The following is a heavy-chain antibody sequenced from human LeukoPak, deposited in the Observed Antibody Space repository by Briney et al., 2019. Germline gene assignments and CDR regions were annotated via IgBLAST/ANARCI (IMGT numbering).Heavy chain of an antibody. CDR1: GGSISSSSYY. J-gene: IGHJ6*03. CDR2: IYYSGST. V-gene: IGHV4-39*01. CDR3: ARGDSGYDYGYYYYYMDV. Sequence: SETLSLTCTVSGGSISSSSYYWGWIRQPPGKGREWIGRIYYSGSTYYNPSLKSRVTISVDTSKNQFSLKLSSVTAADTAVYYCARGDSGYDYGYYYYYMDVWGKGTTVTVSS. D-gene: IGHD5-12*01.